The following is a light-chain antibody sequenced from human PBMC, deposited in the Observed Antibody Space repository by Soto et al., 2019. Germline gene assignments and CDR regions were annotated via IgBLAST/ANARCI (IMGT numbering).Light chain of an antibody. CDR3: QQYNYWPIT. J-gene: IGKJ5*01. V-gene: IGKV3-15*01. Sequence: IVMTQSPATLSVSPCEGVTLSFRSSQSVADNLAWFQQKPGQGPRLLIYGASTRATGIPARFSGSGSETDFTLTVSSLRSEDSAVYYCQQYNYWPITFGQGTRLEI. CDR2: GAS. CDR1: QSVADN.